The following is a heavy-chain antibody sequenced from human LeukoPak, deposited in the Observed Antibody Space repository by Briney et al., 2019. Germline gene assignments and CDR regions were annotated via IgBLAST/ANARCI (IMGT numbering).Heavy chain of an antibody. V-gene: IGHV3-53*01. CDR2: IYSGGST. CDR1: GFTVSSNY. D-gene: IGHD3-10*01. J-gene: IGHJ4*02. CDR3: ARAMVRGVTIKGGFDY. Sequence: PGGSLRLSCAASGFTVSSNYMSWVRQAPGKGLEWVSVIYSGGSTYYADSVKGRFTISRDNSKNTLYLQMNSLRAEDTAVYYCARAMVRGVTIKGGFDYWGQGTLVTVSS.